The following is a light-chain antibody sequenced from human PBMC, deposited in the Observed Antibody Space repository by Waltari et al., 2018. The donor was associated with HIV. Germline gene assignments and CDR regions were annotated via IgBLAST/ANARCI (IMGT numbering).Light chain of an antibody. CDR1: QDINSTY. CDR2: GAS. Sequence: IVLTLSPSSLSLSPGESATLSCRASQDINSTYLSWYQQKPGQPPRLLIYGASTRTTGVPGRLSRSESGTDFTLTISRLETEDFAVYFCQQDGSRTFGPGSKVDI. CDR3: QQDGSRT. V-gene: IGKV3-20*01. J-gene: IGKJ3*01.